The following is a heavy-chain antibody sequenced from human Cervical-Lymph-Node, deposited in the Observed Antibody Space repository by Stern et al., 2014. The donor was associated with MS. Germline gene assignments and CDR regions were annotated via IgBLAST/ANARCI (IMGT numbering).Heavy chain of an antibody. V-gene: IGHV4-39*01. CDR1: GGSVSSSGYY. CDR2: IYYTGTT. J-gene: IGHJ4*02. Sequence: QVQLQESGPGLVKPSETLSLTCTVSGGSVSSSGYYWGWIRQPPGKGLEWIGGIYYTGTTSYNPSLKRRVTISVDTSNNQFSLHLPSGTAADTAVYYCSRGHFWSGYYRDYWGQGTLVTVSS. D-gene: IGHD3-3*02. CDR3: SRGHFWSGYYRDY.